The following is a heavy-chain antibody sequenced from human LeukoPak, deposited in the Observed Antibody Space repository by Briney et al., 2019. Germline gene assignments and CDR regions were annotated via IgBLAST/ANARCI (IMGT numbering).Heavy chain of an antibody. J-gene: IGHJ4*02. CDR1: GYSISSGYY. Sequence: PSETLSLTCTVSGYSISSGYYWGWIRQPPGKGLEWIGSIYHSGSTYYNPSLKSRVTISVDTSKNQFSLKLSSVTAADTAVYYCARGGAPGSTTTFDYWGQGTLVTVSS. D-gene: IGHD4-17*01. CDR2: IYHSGST. CDR3: ARGGAPGSTTTFDY. V-gene: IGHV4-38-2*02.